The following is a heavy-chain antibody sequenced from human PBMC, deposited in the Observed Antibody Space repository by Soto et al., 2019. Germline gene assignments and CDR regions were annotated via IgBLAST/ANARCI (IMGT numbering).Heavy chain of an antibody. CDR1: GGSINSRYW. V-gene: IGHV4-4*02. D-gene: IGHD2-21*02. Sequence: SETLSLTCAVSGGSINSRYWWSWVRQSPGKGLEWIGEIYHSGSTNYNPSLKSRVTISVDKSKNQFSLNLSSVTAADTAVYYCARDLWGYCGTDCYPLDVWGRGTTVTVSS. CDR2: IYHSGST. CDR3: ARDLWGYCGTDCYPLDV. J-gene: IGHJ6*02.